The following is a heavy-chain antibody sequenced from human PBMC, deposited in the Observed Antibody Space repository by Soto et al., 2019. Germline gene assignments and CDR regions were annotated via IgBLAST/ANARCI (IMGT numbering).Heavy chain of an antibody. Sequence: PSETLSLTCTVSGGSISSGDYYWSWIRQPPGKGLEWIGYIYYSGSTYYNPSLKSRVTISVDTSKNQFSLKLNSVTAADTAVHYCARVRAPYYYDSSGLSWGQGTLVTVSS. CDR3: ARVRAPYYYDSSGLS. CDR2: IYYSGST. J-gene: IGHJ1*01. CDR1: GGSISSGDYY. D-gene: IGHD3-22*01. V-gene: IGHV4-30-4*01.